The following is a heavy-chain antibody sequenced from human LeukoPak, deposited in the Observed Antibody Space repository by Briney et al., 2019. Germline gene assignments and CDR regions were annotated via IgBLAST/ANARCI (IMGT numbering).Heavy chain of an antibody. D-gene: IGHD3-10*01. Sequence: ASVKVSCTASGYTFTGYYMHWVRQAPGPGLEWMGWISPKSGGTKYAQKFQGRVTMTRDTSISTAYMELSSLGSDDAAVYYCASPAGPLDAFDIWGQGTMVTVSS. CDR1: GYTFTGYY. CDR3: ASPAGPLDAFDI. V-gene: IGHV1-2*02. J-gene: IGHJ3*02. CDR2: ISPKSGGT.